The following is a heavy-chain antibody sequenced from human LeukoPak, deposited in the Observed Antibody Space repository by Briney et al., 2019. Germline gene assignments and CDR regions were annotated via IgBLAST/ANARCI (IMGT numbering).Heavy chain of an antibody. CDR2: IYYSGST. CDR1: GGSISSSSYY. V-gene: IGHV4-39*01. CDR3: ARGAVGAAAGTN. Sequence: SETLSLTCTVSGGSISSSSYYWGWIRQPPGKGLEWIGSIYYSGSTYYNPSLKSRVTISVDTSKNQFSLKLSSVTAADTAVYYCARGAVGAAAGTNWGQGTLVTVSS. D-gene: IGHD6-13*01. J-gene: IGHJ4*02.